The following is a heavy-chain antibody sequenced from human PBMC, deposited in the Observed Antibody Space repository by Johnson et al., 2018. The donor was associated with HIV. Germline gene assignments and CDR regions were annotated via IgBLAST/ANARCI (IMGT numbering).Heavy chain of an antibody. J-gene: IGHJ3*01. CDR1: GFTFSSYA. V-gene: IGHV3-23*04. D-gene: IGHD3-22*01. Sequence: VQLVESGGGLVQPGGSLRLSCAASGFTFSSYAMSWVRQAPGKGLEWVSAISGSGGSTYYADSVKGRFTISRDNSKNTLFLQMNSLRAEDTAVYYCAIVVIRGDAFDVWGQGTTVTVSS. CDR2: ISGSGGST. CDR3: AIVVIRGDAFDV.